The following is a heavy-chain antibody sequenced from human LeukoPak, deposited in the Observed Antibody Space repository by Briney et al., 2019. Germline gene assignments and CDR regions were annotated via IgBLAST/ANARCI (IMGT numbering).Heavy chain of an antibody. CDR3: ARVYYSSSYDYWYFDL. CDR1: GGSISRYY. J-gene: IGHJ2*01. D-gene: IGHD6-13*01. CDR2: KDYSGST. Sequence: PSETMSLTCTVSGGSISRYYWSWIRQPPGKGLEWIGYKDYSGSTNYNRSLKSRVTISVDTSKNQFSLKLSSVTAADTAVYYCARVYYSSSYDYWYFDLWGRGTLVTVSS. V-gene: IGHV4-59*01.